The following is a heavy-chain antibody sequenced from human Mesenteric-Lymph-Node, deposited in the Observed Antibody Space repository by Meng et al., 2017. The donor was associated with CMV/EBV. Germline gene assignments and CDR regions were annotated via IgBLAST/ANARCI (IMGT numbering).Heavy chain of an antibody. CDR1: GYTFTSYG. D-gene: IGHD4-11*01. J-gene: IGHJ4*02. CDR2: ISAYNGNT. CDR3: ARDPYDYTNHVLDS. V-gene: IGHV1-18*01. Sequence: ASVKVSCKASGYTFTSYGISWVRQAPGQGLEWMGWISAYNGNTNYAQKLQGRVTMTTDTSTSTAYMELRSLRSDDTAVYYCARDPYDYTNHVLDSWGQGTLVTVSS.